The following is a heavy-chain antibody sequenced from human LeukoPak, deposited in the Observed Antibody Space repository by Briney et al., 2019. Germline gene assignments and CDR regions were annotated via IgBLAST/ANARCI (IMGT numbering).Heavy chain of an antibody. CDR2: FDPEDGEA. CDR3: AAHDDYDSSGYPPG. Sequence: ASVKVSCKVSGYTLTELSMHWVRQAPGKGLEWMGGFDPEDGEAIYAQKFQGRVTMTEDTSTDTAYMELSSLTSEDTAVYYCAAHDDYDSSGYPPGWGQGTLVTVSS. J-gene: IGHJ4*02. D-gene: IGHD3-22*01. V-gene: IGHV1-24*01. CDR1: GYTLTELS.